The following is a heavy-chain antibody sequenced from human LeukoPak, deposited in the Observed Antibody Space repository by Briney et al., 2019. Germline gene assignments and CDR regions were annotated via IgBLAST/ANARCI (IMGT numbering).Heavy chain of an antibody. Sequence: SETLSLTSTVAGGSISSYYWCWSRQPPGERRGWMGYIYDSGGTNYSPSLKSRVTISVDTSKNQYFQKLSSVTAADAAVYYCASGGDYRGPLDVWGKGTLVTVSS. J-gene: IGHJ4*02. CDR3: ASGGDYRGPLDV. V-gene: IGHV4-59*01. D-gene: IGHD4-17*01. CDR2: IYDSGGT. CDR1: GGSISSYY.